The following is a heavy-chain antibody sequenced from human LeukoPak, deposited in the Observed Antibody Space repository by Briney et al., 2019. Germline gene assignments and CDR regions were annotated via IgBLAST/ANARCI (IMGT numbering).Heavy chain of an antibody. CDR3: ARGQDSSGYYRDAFDI. CDR1: GFTFSSYG. CDR2: IRYDGSNK. D-gene: IGHD3-22*01. V-gene: IGHV3-30*02. Sequence: PGGSLRLSCAASGFTFSSYGMHWVRQAPGKGLEWVAFIRYDGSNKYYADSVKGRFTISRDNSKNTLHLQMNSLRAEDTAVYYCARGQDSSGYYRDAFDIWGQGTMVTVSS. J-gene: IGHJ3*02.